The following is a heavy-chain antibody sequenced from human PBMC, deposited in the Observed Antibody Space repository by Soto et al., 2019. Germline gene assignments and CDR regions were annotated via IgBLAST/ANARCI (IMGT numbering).Heavy chain of an antibody. D-gene: IGHD2-8*01. Sequence: PGESLKISCKGSGHSFTSYWIGWVRQMPGKGLEWMGIIYPGDSDTRYSPSFQGQVTISADKSISTAYLQWSSLKASDTAMYYCARQQGYCTNGVCYGPQGWFDPWGQGTLVTVSS. V-gene: IGHV5-51*01. CDR1: GHSFTSYW. CDR3: ARQQGYCTNGVCYGPQGWFDP. CDR2: IYPGDSDT. J-gene: IGHJ5*02.